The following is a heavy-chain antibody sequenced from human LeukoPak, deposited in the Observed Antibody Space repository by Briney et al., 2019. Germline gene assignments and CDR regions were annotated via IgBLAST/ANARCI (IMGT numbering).Heavy chain of an antibody. J-gene: IGHJ4*02. CDR2: VYHSGST. Sequence: SETLSLTCTVSGYSISSGSYWGWIRQPPGKGLEWIGSVYHSGSTYYTPSLKSRVTISPDASKNQFSLRLTSVTAADTAVYYCARCSLYGVTGYFDYWGQGTLVTVSS. CDR1: GYSISSGSY. CDR3: ARCSLYGVTGYFDY. V-gene: IGHV4-38-2*02. D-gene: IGHD4-17*01.